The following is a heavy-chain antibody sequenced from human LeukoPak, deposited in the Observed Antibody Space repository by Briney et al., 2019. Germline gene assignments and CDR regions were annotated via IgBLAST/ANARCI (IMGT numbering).Heavy chain of an antibody. CDR1: GYTFTSYG. D-gene: IGHD6-13*01. Sequence: GASVKVSCKASGYTFTSYGISWVRQAPGQGLEWMGFINPSGGITTYAQKFQRRVTMTRDKSTSTVYMELRRLTSEDTAVYYCARDGKTAAGNNFDYWGQGTLVTVSS. V-gene: IGHV1-46*01. J-gene: IGHJ4*02. CDR2: INPSGGIT. CDR3: ARDGKTAAGNNFDY.